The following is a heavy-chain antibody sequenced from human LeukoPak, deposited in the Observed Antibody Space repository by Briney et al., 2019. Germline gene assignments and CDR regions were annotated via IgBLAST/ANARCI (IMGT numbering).Heavy chain of an antibody. CDR2: INHSGST. V-gene: IGHV4-34*01. CDR1: GGSFSGYY. CDR3: ARVGYGDYGYYYYYYYMDV. Sequence: PSETLPLTCAVYGGSFSGYYWSWIRQPPGKGLEWIGEINHSGSTNYNPSLKSRVTISVDTSKNQFSLKLSSVTAADTAVYYCARVGYGDYGYYYYYYYMDVWGKGTTVTVSS. J-gene: IGHJ6*03. D-gene: IGHD4-17*01.